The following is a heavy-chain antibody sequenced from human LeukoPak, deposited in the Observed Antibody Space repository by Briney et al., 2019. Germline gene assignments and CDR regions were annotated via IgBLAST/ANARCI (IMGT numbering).Heavy chain of an antibody. Sequence: SEILSLTCTVSGGSISSSSHYWSWVRQPPGKGLEWIGEIYHSGSTNYNPSLKSRVTISVDKSKNQFSLKLSSVTAADTAVYYCARVREYQLLSLDYWGQGTLVTVSS. D-gene: IGHD2-2*01. CDR2: IYHSGST. V-gene: IGHV4-39*07. CDR3: ARVREYQLLSLDY. J-gene: IGHJ4*02. CDR1: GGSISSSSHY.